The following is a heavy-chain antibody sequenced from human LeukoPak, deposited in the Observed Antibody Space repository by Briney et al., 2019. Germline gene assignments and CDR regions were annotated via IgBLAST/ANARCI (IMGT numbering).Heavy chain of an antibody. CDR3: ARHSKYYYDSSGSYVGYFQH. D-gene: IGHD3-22*01. Sequence: MPSETLSLTCTVSGGSISVYYWSWIRQPPGKGLEWIGYTYYSGSTNYNPSLKSRVTISVDTSKNQFSLKLSSVTAADTAVYYCARHSKYYYDSSGSYVGYFQHWGQGTLVTVSS. J-gene: IGHJ1*01. CDR2: TYYSGST. CDR1: GGSISVYY. V-gene: IGHV4-59*08.